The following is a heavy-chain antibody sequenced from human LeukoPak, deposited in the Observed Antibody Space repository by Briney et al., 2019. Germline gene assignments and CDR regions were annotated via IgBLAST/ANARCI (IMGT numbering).Heavy chain of an antibody. V-gene: IGHV3-23*01. D-gene: IGHD1-26*01. Sequence: PGRSLRLSCAASGFTFSDYTMSWVRQAPGKGLEWVSSISGGGGDTYYADAVKGRFTISRDNSKRTVFLQMKSLRAEDTAVYYCAKDRKWETXXNLVQLPYYFDFWGQGSLVTVSS. J-gene: IGHJ4*02. CDR3: AKDRKWETXXNLVQLPYYFDF. CDR1: GFTFSDYT. CDR2: ISGGGGDT.